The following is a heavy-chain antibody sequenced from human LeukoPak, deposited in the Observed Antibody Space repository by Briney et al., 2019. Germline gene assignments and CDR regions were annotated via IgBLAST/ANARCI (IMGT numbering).Heavy chain of an antibody. Sequence: ASVKVSCKASGYTFTSYGISWLRQAPGQGLEWMGWISAYNGNTNYAQKLQGRVTMTTDTSTSTAYMEMRSLRSDDTAVYYCARVRVSGWNDCLGYWGQGTLVTVSP. CDR3: ARVRVSGWNDCLGY. CDR2: ISAYNGNT. J-gene: IGHJ4*02. V-gene: IGHV1-18*01. D-gene: IGHD1-1*01. CDR1: GYTFTSYG.